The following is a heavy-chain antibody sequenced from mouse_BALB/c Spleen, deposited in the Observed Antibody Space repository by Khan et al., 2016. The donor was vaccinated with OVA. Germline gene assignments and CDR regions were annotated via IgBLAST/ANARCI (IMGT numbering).Heavy chain of an antibody. CDR2: ISLGRGDT. J-gene: IGHJ3*01. D-gene: IGHD1-2*01. V-gene: IGHV1-77*01. CDR3: ARRNYFGYSFAY. CDR1: GYTFTDYY. Sequence: QVRLLQSGAELARPGASVKLSCKASGYTFTDYYINWVKQRTGQGLEWIGEISLGRGDTYYNEKFKGKATLTADNSSSTVYMQLSSLTAEASAVYYCARRNYFGYSFAYWGQGTLVTVSA.